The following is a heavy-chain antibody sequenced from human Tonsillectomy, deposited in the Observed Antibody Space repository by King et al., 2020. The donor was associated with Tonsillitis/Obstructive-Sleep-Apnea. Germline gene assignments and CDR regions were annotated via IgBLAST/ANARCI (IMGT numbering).Heavy chain of an antibody. J-gene: IGHJ4*02. CDR3: ARDRGYDDAIPGDY. CDR1: GFTFNNYG. V-gene: IGHV3-33*01. D-gene: IGHD3-3*01. CDR2: IWYDGSKK. Sequence: VQLVESGGGVVQPGRSLRLSYAASGFTFNNYGMHWVRQAPGKGLEWGAVIWYDGSKKYFADSVKGRFTVSRDNSKNTLYLQMNSLRAEDTAVYYCARDRGYDDAIPGDYWGQGTLVTVSS.